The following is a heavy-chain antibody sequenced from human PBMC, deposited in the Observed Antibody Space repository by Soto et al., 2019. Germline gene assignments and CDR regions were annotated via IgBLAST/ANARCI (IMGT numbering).Heavy chain of an antibody. CDR1: GFTFSSYA. V-gene: IGHV3-23*01. CDR2: ISGSGGST. CDR3: AKAPVVTYYYYYGMDV. J-gene: IGHJ6*02. D-gene: IGHD2-15*01. Sequence: GGSLRLSCAASGFTFSSYAMSWVRQTPGKGLEWVSAISGSGGSTYYADSVKGRFTISRDNSKNTLYLQMNSLRAEDTAVYYCAKAPVVTYYYYYGMDVWGQGTTVTVSS.